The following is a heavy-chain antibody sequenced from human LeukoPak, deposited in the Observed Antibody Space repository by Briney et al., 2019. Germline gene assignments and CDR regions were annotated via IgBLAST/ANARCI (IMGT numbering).Heavy chain of an antibody. J-gene: IGHJ4*02. CDR1: GYRFTNYW. Sequence: GESLKISCKGFGYRFTNYWIGWVRQMPGKGLEWMGIIYPGDSDTRYSPSFQGQVTISADKSINTAYLQWSSLKDSDTAMYYCVLAGSGSYYFDYWGQGILVTVSS. V-gene: IGHV5-51*01. CDR2: IYPGDSDT. CDR3: VLAGSGSYYFDY. D-gene: IGHD3-10*01.